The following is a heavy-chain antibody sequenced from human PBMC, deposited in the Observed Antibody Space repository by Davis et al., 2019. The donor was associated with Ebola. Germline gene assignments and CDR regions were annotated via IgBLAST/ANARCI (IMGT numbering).Heavy chain of an antibody. Sequence: GGSLRLSCAASDFRFATYTMNWVRQAPGKGLEWISYISSSSTNIYYADSVKGRFTISRDNAKNSLYLQMNSLRAEDTAVYYCARDFGDIVVVPAAMDVWGKGTTVTVSS. CDR3: ARDFGDIVVVPAAMDV. D-gene: IGHD2-2*01. CDR2: ISSSSTNI. J-gene: IGHJ6*04. V-gene: IGHV3-21*05. CDR1: DFRFATYT.